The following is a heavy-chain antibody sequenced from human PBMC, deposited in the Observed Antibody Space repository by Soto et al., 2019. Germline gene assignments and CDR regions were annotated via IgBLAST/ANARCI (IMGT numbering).Heavy chain of an antibody. D-gene: IGHD1-26*01. CDR2: IIPVFATA. CDR1: GGPFASSA. J-gene: IGHJ4*02. Sequence: QVQLEQSEAEMKKPGSSVKVSCKASGGPFASSAIVWVRQAPGQGLEWMGGIIPVFATANYTQKFQGRLTVTADKSPSTAYMELSSLTSDDTAVYYCARDSFGVGATKTTTDYWGQGTLVIVSS. V-gene: IGHV1-69*14. CDR3: ARDSFGVGATKTTTDY.